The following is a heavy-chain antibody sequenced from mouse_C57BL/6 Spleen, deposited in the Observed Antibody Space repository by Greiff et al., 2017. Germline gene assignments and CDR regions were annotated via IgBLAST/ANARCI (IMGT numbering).Heavy chain of an antibody. CDR3: ARNHYGSSYDYYAMDY. Sequence: QVKLPQSDAELVKPADSVKISCTVSGYTFTDHNIHWMKQRPEQGLEWIGYIYPRAGSTKYNEKFKGKATLTGDKSTSTSYRQRNSRTSEDSAVYCCARNHYGSSYDYYAMDYWGQGTSGTVSS. CDR1: GYTFTDHN. J-gene: IGHJ4*01. CDR2: IYPRAGST. D-gene: IGHD1-1*01. V-gene: IGHV1-78*01.